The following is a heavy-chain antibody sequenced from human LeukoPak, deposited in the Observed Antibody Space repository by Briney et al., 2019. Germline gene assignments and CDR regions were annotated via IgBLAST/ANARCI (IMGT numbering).Heavy chain of an antibody. J-gene: IGHJ4*02. V-gene: IGHV3-48*04. D-gene: IGHD5-12*01. Sequence: PGGSLRLSCTASGFTFSSYTMSWVRQAPGKGLEWVSYISSSGSTMYYADSVKGRFTISRDNAKNSLYLQMNSLRAEDMAVYYCARAPKVATQLDYLGQGTLVTVSS. CDR2: ISSSGSTM. CDR3: ARAPKVATQLDY. CDR1: GFTFSSYT.